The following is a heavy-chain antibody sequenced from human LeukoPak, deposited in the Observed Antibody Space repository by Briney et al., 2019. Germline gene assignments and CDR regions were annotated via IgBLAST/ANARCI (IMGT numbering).Heavy chain of an antibody. V-gene: IGHV1-2*02. J-gene: IGHJ6*03. D-gene: IGHD2-2*01. CDR3: ARSCSSTSCRGYYYYYYMDA. Sequence: GASVKVSCKASGYTFTGYYMHWVRQAPGQGLEWMGWINPNSGGTNYAQKFQGRVTMTRDTSISTAYMELSRLRSDDTAVYYCARSCSSTSCRGYYYYYYMDAWGKGTTVSVSS. CDR1: GYTFTGYY. CDR2: INPNSGGT.